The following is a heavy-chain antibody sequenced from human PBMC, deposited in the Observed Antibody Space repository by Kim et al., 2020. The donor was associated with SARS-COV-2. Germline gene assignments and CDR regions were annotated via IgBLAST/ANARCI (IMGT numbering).Heavy chain of an antibody. CDR1: GFTFSSYW. V-gene: IGHV3-74*01. Sequence: GGSLRLSCAVSGFTFSSYWMHWVRQAPGKGLVWVSRINGDGTTTTYADSVKGRFTISRDNAKNTLFLQVNSLSADDTAVYYCTRGGVQLVAYGLDQWGQGTLVTVSS. CDR3: TRGGVQLVAYGLDQ. J-gene: IGHJ4*02. D-gene: IGHD6-6*01. CDR2: INGDGTTT.